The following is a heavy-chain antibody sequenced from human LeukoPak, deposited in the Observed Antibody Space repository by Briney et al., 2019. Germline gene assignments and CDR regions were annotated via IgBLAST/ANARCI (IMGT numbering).Heavy chain of an antibody. Sequence: ASMQVSCKASGYTFSDYYMHWVRQAPGQGLEWMGWVNPKSGGTNFARSFQGRISLTTDTTISTAYLDLSRLTSDDTAVYYCARDHIAVHWFDPWGQGTLVTVSS. CDR1: GYTFSDYY. CDR3: ARDHIAVHWFDP. J-gene: IGHJ5*02. V-gene: IGHV1-2*02. D-gene: IGHD2-21*01. CDR2: VNPKSGGT.